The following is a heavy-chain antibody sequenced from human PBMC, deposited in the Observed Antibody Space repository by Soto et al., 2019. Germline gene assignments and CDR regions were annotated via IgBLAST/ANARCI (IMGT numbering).Heavy chain of an antibody. J-gene: IGHJ5*02. CDR1: GSTFSSYA. D-gene: IGHD3-3*01. Sequence: SVKVSCKACGSTFSSYAISWVGQAPGQGLEWMGGIIPIFGTANYAQKFQGRVTITADKSTSTAYMELSSLRSEDTAVYYCARGQGDFWCGYLNWFNPLGQGKPATVSP. CDR2: IIPIFGTA. CDR3: ARGQGDFWCGYLNWFNP. V-gene: IGHV1-69*06.